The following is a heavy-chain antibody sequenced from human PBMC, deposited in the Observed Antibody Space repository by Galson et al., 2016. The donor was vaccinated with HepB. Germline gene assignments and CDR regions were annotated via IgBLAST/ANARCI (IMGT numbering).Heavy chain of an antibody. CDR1: GDSVSSDSAA. D-gene: IGHD1-26*01. CDR2: TYYRSKWYH. Sequence: CAISGDSVSSDSAAWNWIRQSPSRGLEWLGRTYYRSKWYHDYALSVKGRITISPDTSRNQFSLQLNSVTPDDTAVYYCAGAPPSVGANWFDPWGQGTLVTVSS. J-gene: IGHJ5*02. V-gene: IGHV6-1*01. CDR3: AGAPPSVGANWFDP.